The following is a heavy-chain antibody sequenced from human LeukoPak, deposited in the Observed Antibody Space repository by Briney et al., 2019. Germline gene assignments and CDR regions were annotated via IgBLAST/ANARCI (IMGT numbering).Heavy chain of an antibody. J-gene: IGHJ3*02. Sequence: GGSLRLSCAASGFSFSTHWMSWFRQAPGKGLEWVALIKQDGSVIHYVDSVKGRFTISRDNAKNSLSLQMNSQRADDTAVYYCAGDEGWTFDIWGQGTKVTVSS. V-gene: IGHV3-7*01. CDR1: GFSFSTHW. CDR2: IKQDGSVI. CDR3: AGDEGWTFDI. D-gene: IGHD5-24*01.